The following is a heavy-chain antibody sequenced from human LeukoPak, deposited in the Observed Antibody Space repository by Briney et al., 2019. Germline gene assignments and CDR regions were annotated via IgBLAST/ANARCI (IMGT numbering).Heavy chain of an antibody. CDR3: ARERGGYFDY. J-gene: IGHJ4*02. CDR1: GGSISSGGYY. Sequence: SQTLSLTCTVSGGSISSGGYYWSWIRQHPGKGLEWIGYIYYSGSTYYNPSLESRVTISVDTSKNQFSLKLSSVTAADTAVYYCARERGGYFDYWGQGTLVTVSS. D-gene: IGHD3-16*01. V-gene: IGHV4-31*03. CDR2: IYYSGST.